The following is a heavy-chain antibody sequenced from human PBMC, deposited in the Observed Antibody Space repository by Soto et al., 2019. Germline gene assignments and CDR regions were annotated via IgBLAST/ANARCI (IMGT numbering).Heavy chain of an antibody. V-gene: IGHV3-23*01. CDR2: LSDSGERT. Sequence: EVQLLESGGGLVQPGGSLRLSCAASGFTFRNYAMGWVRQAPGKGLEWISSLSDSGERTYYVDSVKGRFTISRDNSRNTLYLQMNSLRAEDTAVYYCAKDFGSGPYGPWGQGTLVTVSS. D-gene: IGHD3-10*01. CDR1: GFTFRNYA. J-gene: IGHJ5*02. CDR3: AKDFGSGPYGP.